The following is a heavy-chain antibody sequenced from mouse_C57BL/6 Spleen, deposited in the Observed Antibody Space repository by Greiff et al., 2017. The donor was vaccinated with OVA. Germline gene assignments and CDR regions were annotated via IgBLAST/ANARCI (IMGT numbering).Heavy chain of an antibody. CDR2: IDPANGNT. V-gene: IGHV14-3*01. CDR3: AGSYYSNYGAMDY. J-gene: IGHJ4*01. CDR1: GFNIKNTY. Sequence: VQLKESVAELARPGASVKLSCTASGFNIKNTYMHWVKQRPEQGLEWIGRIDPANGNTKYAPKFQGKATITADTSSNTAYLQLSSLTSEDTAIYYCAGSYYSNYGAMDYWGQGTSVTVSS. D-gene: IGHD2-5*01.